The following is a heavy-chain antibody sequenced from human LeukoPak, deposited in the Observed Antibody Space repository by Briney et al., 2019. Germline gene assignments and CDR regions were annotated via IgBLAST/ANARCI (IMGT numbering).Heavy chain of an antibody. D-gene: IGHD5-12*01. CDR1: GFTFSSYS. J-gene: IGHJ4*02. CDR2: ISGRGGST. Sequence: PGGSLRLSCAASGFTFSSYSMSWVRQAPGKGLEWVSAISGRGGSTYYADSVKGRFTISRDNSKNTLYLQMNSLRAEDTAVYYCARSKQGYSGYDCSYWGQGTLVTVSS. CDR3: ARSKQGYSGYDCSY. V-gene: IGHV3-23*01.